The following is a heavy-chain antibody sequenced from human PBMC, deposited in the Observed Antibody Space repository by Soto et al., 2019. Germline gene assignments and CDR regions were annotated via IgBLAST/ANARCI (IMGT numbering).Heavy chain of an antibody. CDR3: ARDYYGSASYDEYYYYGMDV. Sequence: PSETLSLTCTVSGGSFSSYYWTWIRQPAGKGLELIGRIFSSGSTNYNPSLKSRVTMSVDTSKKQISLNLSSVTAADTALYYCARDYYGSASYDEYYYYGMDVWGLGTTVTVSS. D-gene: IGHD3-10*01. CDR2: IFSSGST. J-gene: IGHJ6*02. CDR1: GGSFSSYY. V-gene: IGHV4-4*07.